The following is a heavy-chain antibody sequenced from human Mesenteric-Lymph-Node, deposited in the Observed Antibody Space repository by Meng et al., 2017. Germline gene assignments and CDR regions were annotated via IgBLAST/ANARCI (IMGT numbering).Heavy chain of an antibody. V-gene: IGHV1-3*01. CDR3: ARGLWEQSRYYFDS. J-gene: IGHJ4*02. CDR1: GYTFTKYA. CDR2: INSGNGKT. Sequence: QVQLVQSGAEVKKPGASVKASCKASGYTFTKYAIQWVRQAPGQRLEWMGWINSGNGKTKYSEKFQGRVTITRDTSATTAYMELSSLRSEDMAVYYCARGLWEQSRYYFDSWGQGTLVTVSS. D-gene: IGHD1-26*01.